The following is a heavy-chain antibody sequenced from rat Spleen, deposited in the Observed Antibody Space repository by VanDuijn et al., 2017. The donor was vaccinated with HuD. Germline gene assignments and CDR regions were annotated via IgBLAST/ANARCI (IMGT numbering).Heavy chain of an antibody. CDR1: GFTFSDYY. J-gene: IGHJ3*01. CDR3: TRGVYYVYNAFVY. V-gene: IGHV5-31*01. CDR2: ISNTGGTT. Sequence: EVQLVESDGGLVQPGRSLKLSGAASGFTFSDYYMVWIRQAPGKGLEWVASISNTGGTTNYPDSVKGRISISRDNAKSTLYVELNSLRSEDTATYFCTRGVYYVYNAFVYWGQGTLVTVSS. D-gene: IGHD1-9*01.